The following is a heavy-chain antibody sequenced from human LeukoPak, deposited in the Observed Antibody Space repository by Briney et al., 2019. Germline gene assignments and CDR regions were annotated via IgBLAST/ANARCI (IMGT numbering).Heavy chain of an antibody. CDR1: GLTFSNFP. D-gene: IGHD1-20*01. V-gene: IGHV3-30*02. Sequence: PGGSLRLSCAASGLTFSNFPMHWVRQAPGKGLEWVALIQDDGATTNYVDSVRGRFTISRDNSKSTVYLQMNSLKPDDTAVNYCATQSITLVVVISPFDYWGQGTLVTVSS. CDR3: ATQSITLVVVISPFDY. J-gene: IGHJ4*02. CDR2: IQDDGATT.